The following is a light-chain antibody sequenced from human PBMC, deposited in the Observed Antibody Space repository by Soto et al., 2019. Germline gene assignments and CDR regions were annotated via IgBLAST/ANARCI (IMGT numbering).Light chain of an antibody. J-gene: IGKJ5*01. CDR1: QSVSRR. CDR3: QHFGGTTFT. Sequence: EVVLTQTPGTLSLSPGGRATLSCRASQSVSRRLAWYQQRPGQTPSLLIYGASTRATGIPDRFSGSGSGTHFTLTISRLEPGDFAVYYCQHFGGTTFTFGQGTRLEIK. CDR2: GAS. V-gene: IGKV3-20*01.